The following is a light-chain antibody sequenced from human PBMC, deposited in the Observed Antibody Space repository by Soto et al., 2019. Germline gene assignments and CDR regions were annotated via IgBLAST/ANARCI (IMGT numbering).Light chain of an antibody. Sequence: DVQLTQSPTLLSASVGDRVTITCRASQGIASYLAWYQQKPGKVPKLLINSASTLYSGVPSRFSGSGSGTEFTLTISSLQPEDFASYYCQQLISYPLTFGGGTKVDIK. V-gene: IGKV1-9*01. J-gene: IGKJ4*01. CDR1: QGIASY. CDR2: SAS. CDR3: QQLISYPLT.